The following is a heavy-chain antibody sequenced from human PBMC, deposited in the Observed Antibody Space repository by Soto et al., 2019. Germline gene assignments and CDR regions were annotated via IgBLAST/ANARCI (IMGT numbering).Heavy chain of an antibody. CDR1: GGSISSGDYY. D-gene: IGHD3-3*01. V-gene: IGHV4-30-4*01. Sequence: TLSLTCTVSGGSISSGDYYWSWIRQPPGKGLEWIGYIYYSGSTYYNPSLKSRVTISVDTSKNQFSLKLSSVTAADTAVYYCARAIGSITIFGVVPSYNWFDPWGQGTLVTVSS. J-gene: IGHJ5*02. CDR2: IYYSGST. CDR3: ARAIGSITIFGVVPSYNWFDP.